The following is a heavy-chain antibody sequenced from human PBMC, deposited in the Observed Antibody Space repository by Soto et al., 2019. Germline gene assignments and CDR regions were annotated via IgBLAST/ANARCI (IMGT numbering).Heavy chain of an antibody. CDR1: GFTVSSNY. J-gene: IGHJ1*01. CDR2: IYSGGST. Sequence: EVQLVESGGGLIQPGGSLRLSCAASGFTVSSNYMSWVRQAPGKGLEWVSGIYSGGSTYYADSVKGRFTISRDNSKNTLSLQMNSLRAEDTAVYYCARDRVESGYPEYFQHWGQGTLVTVSS. CDR3: ARDRVESGYPEYFQH. V-gene: IGHV3-53*01. D-gene: IGHD3-22*01.